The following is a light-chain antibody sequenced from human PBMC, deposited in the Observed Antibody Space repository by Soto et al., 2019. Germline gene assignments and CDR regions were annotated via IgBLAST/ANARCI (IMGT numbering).Light chain of an antibody. CDR1: QGISSA. Sequence: AIQLTQAPSSLSASVGDTVTITCRASQGISSALAWYQQKPGKAPKLLIYDASSFENGVPSSFSGSGSGTDFTLTISSLQPEDFATYYCQQFNSYPVTFGQGTKLEIK. J-gene: IGKJ2*01. CDR2: DAS. CDR3: QQFNSYPVT. V-gene: IGKV1-13*02.